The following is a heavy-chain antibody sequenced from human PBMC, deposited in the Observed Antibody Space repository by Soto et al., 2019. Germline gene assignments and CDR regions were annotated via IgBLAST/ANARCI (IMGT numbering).Heavy chain of an antibody. CDR1: GFTFSNAW. Sequence: GGSLRLSCAASGFTFSNAWMNWVRQAPGKGLDWVGRIKSKTDGGTTHYPAPVKGSFTISRDDSKNTLYLQMNSLKTEDTAVYYCTTGCSSTSCYDYWGQGTLVTVSS. D-gene: IGHD2-2*01. J-gene: IGHJ4*02. CDR3: TTGCSSTSCYDY. CDR2: IKSKTDGGTT. V-gene: IGHV3-15*07.